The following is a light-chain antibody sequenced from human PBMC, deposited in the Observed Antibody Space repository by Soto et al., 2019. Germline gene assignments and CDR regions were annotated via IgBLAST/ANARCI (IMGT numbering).Light chain of an antibody. CDR3: QQYGSSHWT. CDR1: QSVSSSY. J-gene: IGKJ1*01. CDR2: GAS. V-gene: IGKV3-20*01. Sequence: EIVLTQSPGTLSLSPGERATLSCRASQSVSSSYLAWYQQKPGQAPRLLIYGASSRATGIPDRFSGSGSGTDFTLTISRLEPEDFAVYYCQQYGSSHWTFGQGTRWIS.